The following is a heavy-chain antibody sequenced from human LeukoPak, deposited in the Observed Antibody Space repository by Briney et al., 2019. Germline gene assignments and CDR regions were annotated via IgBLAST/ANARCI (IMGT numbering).Heavy chain of an antibody. V-gene: IGHV4-59*01. CDR1: GASISTDY. CDR3: ARYLRQPGTFYLDH. D-gene: IGHD3-16*01. J-gene: IGHJ4*02. Sequence: SETLSLTCTVSGASISTDYWTWIRQPPGLGLGWIGYIYYSGSTNYNPSLKSRVTMSVDTSRNQFSLELPSVTAADSAVYYCARYLRQPGTFYLDHWGQGTLVTVSS. CDR2: IYYSGST.